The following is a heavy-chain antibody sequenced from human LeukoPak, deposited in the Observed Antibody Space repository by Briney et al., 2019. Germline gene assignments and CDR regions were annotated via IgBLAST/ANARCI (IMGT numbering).Heavy chain of an antibody. J-gene: IGHJ4*02. Sequence: SETLSLTCTVSGYSISSGYYWGWIRQPPGKGLEWIGSIYHSGSTYYNLSLKSRVTISVDTSKNQFSLKLSSVTAADTAVYYCARAAMVRGVDYWGQGTLVTVSS. CDR3: ARAAMVRGVDY. CDR1: GYSISSGYY. V-gene: IGHV4-38-2*02. CDR2: IYHSGST. D-gene: IGHD3-10*01.